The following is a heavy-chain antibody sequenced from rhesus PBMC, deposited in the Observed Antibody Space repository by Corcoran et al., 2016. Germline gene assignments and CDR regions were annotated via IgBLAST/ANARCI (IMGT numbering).Heavy chain of an antibody. J-gene: IGHJ4*01. V-gene: IGHV4-81*01. CDR2: IDGDIAGP. CDR1: GGSISGYY. D-gene: IGHD6S26*01. CDR3: ARLYSSRWSHPY. Sequence: QLQLQESGPGLVKPSETLSLTCAVSGGSISGYYWSWIRQPPGKGLEWIGNIDGDIAGPNSNPPLKGRGTIAKDTSKNQCTLKLSSGAAADRAVYYCARLYSSRWSHPYWGQGVLVTVSS.